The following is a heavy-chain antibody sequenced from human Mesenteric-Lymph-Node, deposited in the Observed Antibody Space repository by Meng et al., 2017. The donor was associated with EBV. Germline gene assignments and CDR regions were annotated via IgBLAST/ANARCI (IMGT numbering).Heavy chain of an antibody. V-gene: IGHV2-5*02. CDR3: AHSGVGNSLDH. J-gene: IGHJ4*02. CDR1: VFSLTTRGVG. D-gene: IGHD7-27*01. Sequence: QITLKESGPTLVKPTQTLTLTCTFSVFSLTTRGVGVGWIRQPPGKALEWLALIYWDDDERYSPSLKSRLTITKDTSKNQVVLTMTNMDPVDTATYYCAHSGVGNSLDHWGQGTLVTVSS. CDR2: IYWDDDE.